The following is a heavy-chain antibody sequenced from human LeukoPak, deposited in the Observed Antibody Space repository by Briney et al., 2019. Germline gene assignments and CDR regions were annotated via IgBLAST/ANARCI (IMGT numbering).Heavy chain of an antibody. Sequence: PGGSLRLSCAASGFTFSSYSMNWVGQAPGKGLEWVSAISGSGGSTYYADSVKGRFTISRDNSKNTLYLQMNSLRAEDTAVYYCAKGPQGYFQHWGQGALVTVSS. V-gene: IGHV3-23*01. CDR2: ISGSGGST. J-gene: IGHJ1*01. CDR3: AKGPQGYFQH. CDR1: GFTFSSYS.